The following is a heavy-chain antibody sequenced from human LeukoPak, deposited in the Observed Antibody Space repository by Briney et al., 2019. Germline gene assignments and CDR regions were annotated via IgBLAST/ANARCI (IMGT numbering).Heavy chain of an antibody. V-gene: IGHV4-4*02. Sequence: PSGTLSLTCAVSGGSISSSNWWSWVRQPPGKGLEWIGEIYHSGSTNYNPSLKSRVTISVDKSKNQFSLKLSSVTAADTAVYYCASPRIAARHRTFDIWGRGTTVTVSS. D-gene: IGHD6-6*01. J-gene: IGHJ6*04. CDR1: GGSISSSNW. CDR3: ASPRIAARHRTFDI. CDR2: IYHSGST.